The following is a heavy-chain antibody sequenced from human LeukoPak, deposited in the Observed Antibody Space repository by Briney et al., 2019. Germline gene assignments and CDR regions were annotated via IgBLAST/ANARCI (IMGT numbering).Heavy chain of an antibody. V-gene: IGHV3-20*01. D-gene: IGHD3-22*01. CDR1: GFTFDDYG. CDR3: ARVIPPYYYDSSGYFYFDY. J-gene: IGHJ4*02. CDR2: INWNGGST. Sequence: GGSLRLSCAASGFTFDDYGMSWVRQAPGKGLEWVSGINWNGGSTGYADSVKGRFTISRDNAENSLYLQMNSLRAEDTALYHCARVIPPYYYDSSGYFYFDYWGQGTLVTVSS.